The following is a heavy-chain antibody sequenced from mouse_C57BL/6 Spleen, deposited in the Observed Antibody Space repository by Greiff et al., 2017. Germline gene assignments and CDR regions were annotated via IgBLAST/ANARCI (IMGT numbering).Heavy chain of an antibody. V-gene: IGHV1-81*01. J-gene: IGHJ2*01. Sequence: VQGVESGAELARPGASVKLSCKASGYTFTSYGISWVKQRTGQGLEWIGEIYPRSGNTYYNEKFKGKATLTADKSSSTAYMELRSLTSEDSAVYFCARDYDYETDYWGQGTTLTVSS. D-gene: IGHD2-4*01. CDR3: ARDYDYETDY. CDR2: IYPRSGNT. CDR1: GYTFTSYG.